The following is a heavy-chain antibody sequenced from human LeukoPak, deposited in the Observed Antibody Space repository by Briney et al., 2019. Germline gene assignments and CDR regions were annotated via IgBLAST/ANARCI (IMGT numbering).Heavy chain of an antibody. CDR1: GGSISSGGYY. D-gene: IGHD1-7*01. CDR3: AKLQNWNYVLDY. CDR2: IYYGGGT. J-gene: IGHJ4*02. Sequence: SQTLSLTCTVSGGSISSGGYYWSWIRQPPGKGLEWIGYIYYGGGTNYNPSLKSRVTFSIDTSKNQFSLKLNSVTAADTAVYYCAKLQNWNYVLDYWGQGTLVTVSS. V-gene: IGHV4-61*08.